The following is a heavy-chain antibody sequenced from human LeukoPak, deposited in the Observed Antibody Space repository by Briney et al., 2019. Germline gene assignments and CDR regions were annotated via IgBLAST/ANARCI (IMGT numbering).Heavy chain of an antibody. CDR3: AKAYYGSGSFDY. CDR1: GFTFDDYA. CDR2: ISWNSGSI. Sequence: GGSLRLSCAASGFTFDDYAMHWVRQAPGKGLEWVSGISWNSGSIGYADSVKGRFTISRDNAKNSLYLQMNSLRAEDTALYYCAKAYYGSGSFDYWGQGTLVTVSS. D-gene: IGHD3-10*01. V-gene: IGHV3-9*01. J-gene: IGHJ4*02.